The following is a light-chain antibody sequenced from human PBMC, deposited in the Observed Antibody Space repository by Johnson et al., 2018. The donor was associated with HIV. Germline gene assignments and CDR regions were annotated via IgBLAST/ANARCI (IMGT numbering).Light chain of an antibody. CDR2: ENN. V-gene: IGLV1-51*02. CDR3: GTWDTSLSDYYV. J-gene: IGLJ1*01. Sequence: QSVLTQPPSVSAAPGQKVTISCSGSSSNIGNNYVSWYQQLPGTAPILLIYENNKRPSGIPDRFSGSKSGTSATLGITGLQTGDEADYYCGTWDTSLSDYYVFGTGTKVTVL. CDR1: SSNIGNNY.